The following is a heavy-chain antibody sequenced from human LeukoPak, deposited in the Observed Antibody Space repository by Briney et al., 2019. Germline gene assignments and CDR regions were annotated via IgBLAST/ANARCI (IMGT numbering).Heavy chain of an antibody. D-gene: IGHD5-12*01. Sequence: GGSLRLSCAASGFTFSNAWMSWVRQAPGKGLEWVGRIKSKTDGGTTDYAAPVKGRFTISRDDSKNTPYLQMNSLKTEDTAVYYCTTVGYSGYDYYFDYWGQGTLVTVSS. J-gene: IGHJ4*02. CDR2: IKSKTDGGTT. CDR1: GFTFSNAW. CDR3: TTVGYSGYDYYFDY. V-gene: IGHV3-15*01.